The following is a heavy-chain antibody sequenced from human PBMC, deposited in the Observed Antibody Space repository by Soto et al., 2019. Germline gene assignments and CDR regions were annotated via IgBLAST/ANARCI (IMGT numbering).Heavy chain of an antibody. D-gene: IGHD3-10*01. Sequence: SETLSLTCTVSGASISRYYWSWIRQSPGKGLEWIGYLYNTGSTIYNPSLKSRVTISIDTSENQFSLNLPSVTATDTAVYYCVRHKVIPTVRAEAWFDPWGQGTLVTVSS. CDR2: LYNTGST. CDR1: GASISRYY. J-gene: IGHJ5*02. CDR3: VRHKVIPTVRAEAWFDP. V-gene: IGHV4-59*08.